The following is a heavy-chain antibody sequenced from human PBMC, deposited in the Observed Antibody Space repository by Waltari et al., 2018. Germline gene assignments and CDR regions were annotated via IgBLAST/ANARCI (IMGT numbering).Heavy chain of an antibody. CDR3: ARDHRGIAVADRGDY. Sequence: QVQLVQSGAEVTKPGSSVKVSCKASGGTFSSSAISWVRQAPGQGLEWMGGIIPIFGTANDAQKFQGRVTITADESTSTAYMELSSLRSEDTAVYYCARDHRGIAVADRGDYWGQGTLVTVSS. V-gene: IGHV1-69*01. CDR2: IIPIFGTA. D-gene: IGHD6-19*01. CDR1: GGTFSSSA. J-gene: IGHJ4*02.